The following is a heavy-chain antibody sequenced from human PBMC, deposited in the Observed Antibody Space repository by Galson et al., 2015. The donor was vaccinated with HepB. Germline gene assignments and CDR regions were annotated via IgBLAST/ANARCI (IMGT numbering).Heavy chain of an antibody. CDR3: ATSAYCSGGSCRRPDFDY. CDR2: FDPEDGET. Sequence: SVKVSCKVSGYTLTELSMHWVRQAPGKGLEWMGGFDPEDGETIYAQKFQGRVTMTEDTSTDTAYMELSSLRSEDTAVYYCATSAYCSGGSCRRPDFDYWGQGTLVTVSS. J-gene: IGHJ4*02. CDR1: GYTLTELS. V-gene: IGHV1-24*01. D-gene: IGHD2-15*01.